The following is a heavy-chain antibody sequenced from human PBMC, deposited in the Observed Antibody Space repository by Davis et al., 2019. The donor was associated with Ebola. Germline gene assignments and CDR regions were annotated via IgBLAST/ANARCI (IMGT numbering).Heavy chain of an antibody. CDR2: IYYSGST. CDR1: GGSISSYY. V-gene: IGHV4-59*01. CDR3: ARAQYYYDSSGYYLDAFDI. D-gene: IGHD3-22*01. Sequence: MPSETLSLTCTVSGGSISSYYWSWIRQPPGKGLEWIGYIYYSGSTNYNPSLKSRVTISVDTSKNQFSLKLSSVTAADTAVYYCARAQYYYDSSGYYLDAFDIWGRGTMVTVSS. J-gene: IGHJ3*02.